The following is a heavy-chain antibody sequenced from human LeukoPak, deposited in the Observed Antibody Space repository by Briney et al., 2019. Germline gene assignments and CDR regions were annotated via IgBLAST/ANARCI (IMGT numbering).Heavy chain of an antibody. CDR2: ISYDGSNK. J-gene: IGHJ6*02. Sequence: GGSLRLSCAASGFTFSSYGMHWVRQAPGKGLEWVAVISYDGSNKYYADSVKGRFTISRDNSKNTLYLQMNSLRAEDTAVYYCARDPGPIRDYGMDVWGQGTTVTASS. CDR3: ARDPGPIRDYGMDV. D-gene: IGHD5-24*01. V-gene: IGHV3-30*19. CDR1: GFTFSSYG.